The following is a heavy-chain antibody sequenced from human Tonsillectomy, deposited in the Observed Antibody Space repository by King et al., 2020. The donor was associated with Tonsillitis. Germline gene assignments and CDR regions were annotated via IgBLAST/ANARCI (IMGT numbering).Heavy chain of an antibody. J-gene: IGHJ5*02. V-gene: IGHV5-51*01. CDR1: GYTFSGYW. D-gene: IGHD6-13*01. CDR3: ARLVGRELTGGCSGWSLWFDP. Sequence: QLVQSGAEVRKPGESLRISCQGSGYTFSGYWLGWGRRMPGKGLDGRGFIYPDDANTNYNPSFQGQVTISADKSINTAYLQWSSLTASDTAIYYCARLVGRELTGGCSGWSLWFDPWGQGTLVTVSS. CDR2: IYPDDANT.